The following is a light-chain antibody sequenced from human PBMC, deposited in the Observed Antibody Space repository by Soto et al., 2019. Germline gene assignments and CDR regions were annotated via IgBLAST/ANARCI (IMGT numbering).Light chain of an antibody. V-gene: IGLV3-21*04. Sequence: SSELTQPPSVSVAPGKTARITCGGNNIGSKSVHWYQQKPGQAPVLVIYYDSDRPSGIPERFSGSNSGNTATLTISRVEAGDEADYYCQVWDSSSDPYVFGTGTKVTVL. CDR1: NIGSKS. CDR3: QVWDSSSDPYV. J-gene: IGLJ1*01. CDR2: YDS.